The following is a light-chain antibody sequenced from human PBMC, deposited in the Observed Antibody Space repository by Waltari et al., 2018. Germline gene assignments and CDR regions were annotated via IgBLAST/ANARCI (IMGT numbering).Light chain of an antibody. J-gene: IGKJ4*01. CDR2: AAS. CDR1: QGIRNH. Sequence: AIQMTQSPSSLSASVGDTVTITCRESQGIRNHLDWDQQHPGKAPKLLIYAASSLQSGVPSRFSGSGSGTDFTLTISSLQPEDFATYYCLEHYNYPLTFGGGTKVEIK. V-gene: IGKV1-6*01. CDR3: LEHYNYPLT.